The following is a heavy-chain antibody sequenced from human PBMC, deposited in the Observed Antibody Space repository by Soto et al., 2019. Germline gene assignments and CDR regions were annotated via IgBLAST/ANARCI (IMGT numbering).Heavy chain of an antibody. Sequence: QVQLQESGPGLVKPSQTLSLTCTVSGGSISSGGYYWSWIRQHPGKGLEWIGYIYYSGSTYYNPSLKSRVTISVDTSKNQFSLKLSSVTAADTAVYYCARGRPTYYYGSGSYRPSGMDVWGQGTTVTVSS. CDR1: GGSISSGGYY. D-gene: IGHD3-10*01. CDR3: ARGRPTYYYGSGSYRPSGMDV. J-gene: IGHJ6*02. V-gene: IGHV4-31*03. CDR2: IYYSGST.